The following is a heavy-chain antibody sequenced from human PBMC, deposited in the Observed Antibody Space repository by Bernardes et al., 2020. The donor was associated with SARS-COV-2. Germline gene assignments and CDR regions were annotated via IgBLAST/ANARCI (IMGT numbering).Heavy chain of an antibody. J-gene: IGHJ6*02. D-gene: IGHD2-8*01. CDR3: ARDLIVLMVYANYYYYGMDV. Sequence: GGSLRLSCAASGFTFSSYSMNWVRQAPGKGLEWVPSISSSSSYIYYSDSVKGRFTISRDNAKNSLYLQMTSLRAEDTAVYYCARDLIVLMVYANYYYYGMDVWGQGTTVTVSS. CDR2: ISSSSSYI. V-gene: IGHV3-21*01. CDR1: GFTFSSYS.